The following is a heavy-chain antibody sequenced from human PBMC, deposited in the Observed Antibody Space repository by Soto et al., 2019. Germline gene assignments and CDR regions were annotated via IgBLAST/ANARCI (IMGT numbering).Heavy chain of an antibody. CDR3: ARVDYGDYFDWFDP. J-gene: IGHJ5*02. CDR2: INHSGST. CDR1: GGSFSGYY. Sequence: PSETLSLTCAVYGGSFSGYYWSWIRQPPGKGLEWIGEINHSGSTNYNPSLKSRVTISVDTSKNQFSLKLSSETAADTAVYYCARVDYGDYFDWFDPWGQGTLVTVSS. V-gene: IGHV4-34*01. D-gene: IGHD4-17*01.